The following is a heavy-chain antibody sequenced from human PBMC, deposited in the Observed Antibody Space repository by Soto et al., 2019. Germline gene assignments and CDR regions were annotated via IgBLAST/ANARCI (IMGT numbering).Heavy chain of an antibody. J-gene: IGHJ4*02. D-gene: IGHD3-22*01. V-gene: IGHV4-34*01. CDR1: GGSFSGYY. CDR3: ARGFHDSSGYDGFDY. CDR2: INHSGST. Sequence: QVQLQQWGAGLLKPSETLSLTCAVYGGSFSGYYWSWIRQPPGKGLEWIGEINHSGSTNYNPSLKSRVTISVDTSKHQFSLKLSSVTAADTAVYYCARGFHDSSGYDGFDYWGQGTLVTVSS.